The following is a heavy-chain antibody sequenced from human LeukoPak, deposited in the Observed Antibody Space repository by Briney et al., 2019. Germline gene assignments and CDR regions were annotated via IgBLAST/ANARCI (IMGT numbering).Heavy chain of an antibody. CDR1: GFTFSNFA. Sequence: PGGSLRLSCVASGFTFSNFAMHWVRQAPGKGLAWVAVISHDERNKYYAASVKGRFAISRDNSNNVLYLQMHSLTPEDTAVYYCARPSPPGDGYNPPDYWGQGALVIVSS. D-gene: IGHD5-24*01. CDR3: ARPSPPGDGYNPPDY. CDR2: ISHDERNK. V-gene: IGHV3-30*09. J-gene: IGHJ4*02.